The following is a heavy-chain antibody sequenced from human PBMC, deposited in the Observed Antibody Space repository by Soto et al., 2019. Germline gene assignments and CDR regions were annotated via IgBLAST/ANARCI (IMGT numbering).Heavy chain of an antibody. CDR3: ARYVNPYDTAVWFDP. Sequence: QVQLQESGPGLVKPSETLSLTCTVSGGSTRNYFWSWIRQPPGKGLEWIGCIYYSGTTNYNSSLTSRVTISLDTSKNQFSRRLRSVTAADTAVYYCARYVNPYDTAVWFDPWGQGTLVTVSS. J-gene: IGHJ5*02. CDR2: IYYSGTT. CDR1: GGSTRNYF. D-gene: IGHD3-9*01. V-gene: IGHV4-59*01.